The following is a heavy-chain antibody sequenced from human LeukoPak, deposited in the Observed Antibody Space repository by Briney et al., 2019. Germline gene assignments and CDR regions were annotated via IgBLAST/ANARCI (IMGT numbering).Heavy chain of an antibody. CDR3: ARGRETWIWECGEFDY. CDR1: GFTFSSYE. CDR2: ISSSGSTI. D-gene: IGHD5-12*01. Sequence: GGSLRLSCAASGFTFSSYEMNWVRQAPGKGLEWVSYISSSGSTIYYADSVKGRFTISSDNAKNSLYLQMNRLNAEDTDVYDCARGRETWIWECGEFDYWGQGTLVTVSS. V-gene: IGHV3-48*03. J-gene: IGHJ4*02.